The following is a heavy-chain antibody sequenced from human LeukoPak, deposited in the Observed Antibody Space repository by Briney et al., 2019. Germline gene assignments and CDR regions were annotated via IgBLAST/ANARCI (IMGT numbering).Heavy chain of an antibody. CDR3: RSRWPADY. J-gene: IGHJ4*02. CDR2: IKQDGSDK. D-gene: IGHD5-24*01. Sequence: GGSLRLSCAASGFTFSDYWMSWVRHSPGKGLEWVADIKQDGSDKKYVDSVKGRFTISRDNAKKSLYLQMDSLRAEATAVYYARSRWPADYWGQGTLVTVSS. CDR1: GFTFSDYW. V-gene: IGHV3-7*01.